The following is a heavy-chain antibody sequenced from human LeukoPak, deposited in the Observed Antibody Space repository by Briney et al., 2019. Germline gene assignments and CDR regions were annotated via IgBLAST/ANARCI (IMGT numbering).Heavy chain of an antibody. CDR3: ARDGSGYFMG. J-gene: IGHJ1*01. CDR2: ISSDGSTT. D-gene: IGHD5-12*01. CDR1: GFTFSSYW. Sequence: GGSLRLSCAASGFTFSSYWMHWVRQAPGKGLVWVSHISSDGSTTSYADSVKGRFTISRDNAKNTLYLQMDSLRAEDTAVYYCARDGSGYFMGWGQGTLVTVSS. V-gene: IGHV3-74*01.